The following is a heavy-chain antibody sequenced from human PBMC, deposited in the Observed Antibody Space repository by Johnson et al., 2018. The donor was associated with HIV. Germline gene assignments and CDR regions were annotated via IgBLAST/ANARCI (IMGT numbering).Heavy chain of an antibody. CDR1: GFTFDDYG. V-gene: IGHV3-20*04. CDR3: ARGRPRWEPLRGGAFDL. J-gene: IGHJ3*01. CDR2: INWNGVRT. D-gene: IGHD1-26*01. Sequence: VQLVESGGGVVRPGGSLRLSCAAAGFTFDDYGMSWVRQAPGKGLEWVSGINWNGVRTGYLDSLKGRFKISRDNAKNSLYLQMHSLRAEDTAVYYCARGRPRWEPLRGGAFDLWGQGTMVTVSS.